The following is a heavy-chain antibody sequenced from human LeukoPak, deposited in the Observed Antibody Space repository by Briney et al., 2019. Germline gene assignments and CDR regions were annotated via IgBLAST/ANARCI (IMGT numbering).Heavy chain of an antibody. CDR3: ARYYYGSGSYYPDY. CDR1: GGSISSSSYY. J-gene: IGHJ4*02. D-gene: IGHD3-10*01. V-gene: IGHV4-39*07. CDR2: IYYSGST. Sequence: PSETLSLTCTVSGGSISSSSYYWGWIRQPPGKGLEWIGSIYYSGSTYYNPSLKSRVTISVDTSKNQFSLKLSSVTAADTAVYYCARYYYGSGSYYPDYWGQGTLVTVSS.